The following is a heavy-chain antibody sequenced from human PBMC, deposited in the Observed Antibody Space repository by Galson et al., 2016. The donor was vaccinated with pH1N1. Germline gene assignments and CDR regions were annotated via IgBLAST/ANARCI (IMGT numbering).Heavy chain of an antibody. D-gene: IGHD3-22*01. CDR2: IIPIFGTP. Sequence: SGGAFSAYAISWVRQAPGQGLEWIGGIIPIFGTPNYAQKFQGRVTITADESTSTHYMELSSLRSEDTAIYYCAGRDKYFDTSGFQNWGQGTLVIVSS. CDR1: GGAFSAYA. J-gene: IGHJ4*02. V-gene: IGHV1-69*01. CDR3: AGRDKYFDTSGFQN.